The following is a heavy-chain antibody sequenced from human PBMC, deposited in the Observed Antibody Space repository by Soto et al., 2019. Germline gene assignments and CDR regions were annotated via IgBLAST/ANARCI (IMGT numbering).Heavy chain of an antibody. CDR1: GGSISSYY. J-gene: IGHJ6*02. CDR3: AREGLSGTIGLYYYYGMDV. V-gene: IGHV4-59*01. CDR2: FFYSGST. D-gene: IGHD1-7*01. Sequence: SETLSLTCTVSGGSISSYYWSWIRQPPGKGLEWIGYFFYSGSTNYNPSLKSRVTISVDTSKNQFSLKLSSVTAADTAVYYCAREGLSGTIGLYYYYGMDVWGQGTTVTVSS.